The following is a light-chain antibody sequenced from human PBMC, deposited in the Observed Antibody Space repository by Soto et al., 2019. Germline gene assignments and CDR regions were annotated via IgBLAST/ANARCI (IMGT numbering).Light chain of an antibody. J-gene: IGKJ1*01. CDR1: QGISSY. V-gene: IGKV1D-43*01. CDR2: YVS. Sequence: AIRMTQSPFSLSASVGDRVTITCWASQGISSYLAWYQQKPAKAPKLFIYYVSRLQSGVPSRFSGSGSGTDYTLTISSLQPEDFATYYCQQYYSTPPWTFGQGTKVEIK. CDR3: QQYYSTPPWT.